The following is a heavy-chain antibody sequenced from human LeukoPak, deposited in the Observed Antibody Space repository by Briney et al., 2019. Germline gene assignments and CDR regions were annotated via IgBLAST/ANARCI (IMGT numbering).Heavy chain of an antibody. CDR3: ARGGITGYYYGSGSYYNPLGYFDY. CDR2: IIPIFGTA. D-gene: IGHD3-10*01. J-gene: IGHJ4*02. Sequence: GASVNVSCKASGGTFSSYAISWVRQAPGQGLEWMGGIIPIFGTANYAQKFQGRVTITADESTSTAYMELSSLRSEDTAVYYCARGGITGYYYGSGSYYNPLGYFDYWGQGTLVTVS. CDR1: GGTFSSYA. V-gene: IGHV1-69*01.